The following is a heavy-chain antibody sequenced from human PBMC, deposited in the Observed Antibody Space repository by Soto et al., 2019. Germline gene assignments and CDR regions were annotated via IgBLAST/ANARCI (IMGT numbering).Heavy chain of an antibody. D-gene: IGHD6-6*01. CDR2: ISGSGGST. CDR1: GFTFSSYA. Sequence: PGGSLRLSCAASGFTFSSYAMSWVRQAPGKGLEWVSAISGSGGSTYYADSVKGRFTIPRDNSKNTLYLQMNSLRAEDTAVYYCAKKTAARRWSWFDPWGQGTLVTVSS. CDR3: AKKTAARRWSWFDP. J-gene: IGHJ5*02. V-gene: IGHV3-23*01.